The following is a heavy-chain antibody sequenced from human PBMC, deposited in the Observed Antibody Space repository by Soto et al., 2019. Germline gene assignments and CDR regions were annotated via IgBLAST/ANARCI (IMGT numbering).Heavy chain of an antibody. CDR2: INPNSGGT. V-gene: IGHV1-2*04. D-gene: IGHD3-10*01. CDR3: ARDHAFGELDYGMDV. Sequence: ASVKVSCKASGYTFTGYYMHWVRQAPGQGLEWMGWINPNSGGTNYAQKFQGWVTMTRDTSISTAYMELSRLRSDDTAVYYCARDHAFGELDYGMDVWGQGTTVTVSS. J-gene: IGHJ6*02. CDR1: GYTFTGYY.